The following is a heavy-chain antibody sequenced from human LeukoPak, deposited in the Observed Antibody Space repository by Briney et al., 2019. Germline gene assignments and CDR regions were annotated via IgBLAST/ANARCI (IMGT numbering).Heavy chain of an antibody. CDR1: GDSVSSKSSA. J-gene: IGHJ4*02. CDR2: TYYMSKWYN. D-gene: IGHD3-9*01. V-gene: IGHV6-1*01. CDR3: ARRRRDILTGYYVSDY. Sequence: SQTLSLTCAISGDSVSSKSSAWNWIRQSPSRGLEWLGRTYYMSKWYNDYALSVKSRITLNPDTSKNQFSLQLKSVTPEDTAVYYCARRRRDILTGYYVSDYWGQGALVTVSS.